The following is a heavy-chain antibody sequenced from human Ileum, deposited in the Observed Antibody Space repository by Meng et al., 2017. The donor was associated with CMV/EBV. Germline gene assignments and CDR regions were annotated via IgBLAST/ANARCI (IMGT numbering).Heavy chain of an antibody. J-gene: IGHJ4*02. CDR3: ARDAVVGTTTRSGVGYFDY. D-gene: IGHD1-26*01. CDR1: GFPFATFD. CDR2: IRGSDDTS. V-gene: IGHV3-23*01. Sequence: GESLKISCVASGFPFATFDMSWVRQAPGKGLEWISVIRGSDDTSYYPDSVKGRFTISKDKSKNTLYLQMNSLKGEDTAVYSCARDAVVGTTTRSGVGYFDYWGQGTLVTVSS.